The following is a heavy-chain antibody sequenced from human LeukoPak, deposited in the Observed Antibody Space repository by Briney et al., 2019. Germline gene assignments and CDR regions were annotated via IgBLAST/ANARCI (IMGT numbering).Heavy chain of an antibody. D-gene: IGHD1-26*01. Sequence: PGGSLRLSFAASGFTFSSYAMSWVRQAPGKGLEWVSAISGSGGSTYYADSVKGRFTISRDNSKNTLYLQMNSLRAEDTALYYCAKDIRWELLDYFDYWGQGTLVTVSS. CDR2: ISGSGGST. CDR3: AKDIRWELLDYFDY. CDR1: GFTFSSYA. J-gene: IGHJ4*02. V-gene: IGHV3-23*01.